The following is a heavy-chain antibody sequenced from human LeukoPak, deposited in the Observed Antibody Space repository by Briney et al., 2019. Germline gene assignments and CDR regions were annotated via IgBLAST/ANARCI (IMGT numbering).Heavy chain of an antibody. J-gene: IGHJ4*02. CDR1: GGSISSGGYY. V-gene: IGHV4-39*01. Sequence: SETLSLTCTVSGGSISSGGYYGAWIRQPPGKGLEWIGSVYYNGDTYYNPTLKTRLTISVDTSKTQFSLKLSGVTAADTGLYYCARLYSTSWCFDQWGQGNLVTVSS. D-gene: IGHD2-2*01. CDR2: VYYNGDT. CDR3: ARLYSTSWCFDQ.